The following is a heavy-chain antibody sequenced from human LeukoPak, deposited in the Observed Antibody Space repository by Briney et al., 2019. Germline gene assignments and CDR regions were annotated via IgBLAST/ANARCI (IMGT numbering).Heavy chain of an antibody. J-gene: IGHJ6*03. CDR3: ARGKARYYYYYMDV. V-gene: IGHV4-38-2*01. Sequence: KSSETLSLTCAVSGYSISSGYYWGWIRQPPGKGLEWIGSIYHSGSTYYNPSLKSRVTISVDTSKNQFSLKLSSVTAADTAVYYCARGKARYYYYYMDVWGKGTTVTDSS. CDR1: GYSISSGYY. CDR2: IYHSGST.